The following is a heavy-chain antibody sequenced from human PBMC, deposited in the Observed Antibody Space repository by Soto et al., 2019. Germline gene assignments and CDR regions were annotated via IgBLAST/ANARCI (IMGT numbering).Heavy chain of an antibody. J-gene: IGHJ6*02. CDR1: GFTFSTCP. CDR3: SGCSGGACHQNYGMDV. V-gene: IGHV3-21*01. D-gene: IGHD2-15*01. CDR2: FAPSTSHI. Sequence: EVHLVESGGGLVKPGGSLRLSCAVSGFTFSTCPMNWVPQAPGKGRGWASSFAPSTSHISYPDPVKGRFTISRDNAKNSLFLQMNTLRAEDTAVYYCSGCSGGACHQNYGMDVWCQGTKVTVSS.